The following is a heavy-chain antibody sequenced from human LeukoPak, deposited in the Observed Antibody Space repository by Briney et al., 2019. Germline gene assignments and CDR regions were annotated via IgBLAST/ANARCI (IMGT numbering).Heavy chain of an antibody. CDR1: GFTFSSYA. CDR3: AKDPNYDSNGYSHFDY. CDR2: ISGSGGST. J-gene: IGHJ4*02. Sequence: GGSLRLSCAASGFTFSSYAMSWVRQAPGKGLEWVSAISGSGGSTYYADSVKGRFTISRDNSKNTLYLQMNSLRAEDTAVYYCAKDPNYDSNGYSHFDYWGQGTLVTVSS. D-gene: IGHD3-22*01. V-gene: IGHV3-23*01.